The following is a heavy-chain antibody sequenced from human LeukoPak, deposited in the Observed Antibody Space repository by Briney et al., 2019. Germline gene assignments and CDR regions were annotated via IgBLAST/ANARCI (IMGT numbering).Heavy chain of an antibody. CDR2: INHSGSA. CDR1: GGSFRDYY. Sequence: SETLSLTCAVYGGSFRDYYLTWIRQSPGKGLEWIGEINHSGSANYNPSLKSRVTISVDTSRNQFSLKMTSVTAADTAVYYCAGRAYPDVYGSGNAFDIWGQGTMVTVSS. CDR3: AGRAYPDVYGSGNAFDI. V-gene: IGHV4-34*01. D-gene: IGHD3-10*01. J-gene: IGHJ3*02.